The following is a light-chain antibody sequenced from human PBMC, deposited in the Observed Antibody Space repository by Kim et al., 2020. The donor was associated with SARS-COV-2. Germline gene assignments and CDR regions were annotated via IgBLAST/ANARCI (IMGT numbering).Light chain of an antibody. V-gene: IGLV3-9*01. J-gene: IGLJ2*01. Sequence: SVALGQTARITCGGNIIGSKNVHWYQQKPGQAPVLVIYRDSNRPSGIPERFSGSNSGNTATLTISRAQAGDEADYYCQVWDSSTVVFGGGTQLTVL. CDR2: RDS. CDR1: IIGSKN. CDR3: QVWDSSTVV.